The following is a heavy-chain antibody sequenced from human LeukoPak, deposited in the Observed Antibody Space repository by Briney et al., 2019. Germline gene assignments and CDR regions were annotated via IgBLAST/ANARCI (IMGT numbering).Heavy chain of an antibody. CDR2: IHYSGSS. CDR1: GDSISSFY. D-gene: IGHD2-15*01. CDR3: VLAPNSNWFDF. J-gene: IGHJ4*02. V-gene: IGHV4-59*08. Sequence: PSETLSLTRSVSGDSISSFYWNWIRQSPGRGLEWIGNIHYSGSSIYNPSLRSRVTMSIDTSKKQFFLKLRSVTAADTAVYYCVLAPNSNWFDFWGQGTLVTVSS.